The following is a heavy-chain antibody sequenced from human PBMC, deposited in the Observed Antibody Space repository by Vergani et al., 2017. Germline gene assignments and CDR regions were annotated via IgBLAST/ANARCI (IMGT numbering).Heavy chain of an antibody. D-gene: IGHD6-6*01. CDR3: AREASIAARPGNWFDP. CDR2: IYYSGST. CDR1: GGSISSYY. Sequence: QLQLQESGPGLVKPSETLSLTCTVSGGSISSYYWSWIRQPPGKGLEWIGYIYYSGSTNYNPSLKSRVTISVDTSKNQFSLKLSSVTAADTAVYYCAREASIAARPGNWFDPWGQGTLVTVAS. J-gene: IGHJ5*02. V-gene: IGHV4-59*01.